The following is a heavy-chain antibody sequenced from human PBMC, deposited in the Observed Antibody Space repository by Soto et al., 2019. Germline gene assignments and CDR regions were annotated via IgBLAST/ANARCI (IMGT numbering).Heavy chain of an antibody. Sequence: PGGSLRLSCAASGFTFRSDGMHWVRQAPGKGLEWVAVISYDGSNIYYADSVKGRFTISRDNSKNTLYLQMNSLRGEDTAVYYCAKDKSTTWSFDYWGQGTLVTVSS. V-gene: IGHV3-30*18. CDR2: ISYDGSNI. J-gene: IGHJ4*02. CDR3: AKDKSTTWSFDY. D-gene: IGHD2-2*01. CDR1: GFTFRSDG.